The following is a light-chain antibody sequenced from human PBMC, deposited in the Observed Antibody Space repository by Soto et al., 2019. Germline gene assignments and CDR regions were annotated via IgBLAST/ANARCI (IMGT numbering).Light chain of an antibody. CDR2: DVS. CDR3: QQYDSYSWT. Sequence: DIQMTQSPSTLSGSVVDRVTITFLASQGISSRLAWYQQKPGKAPKVLIYDVSSLDRGVPSRFSGSGSGTELILPISSLQPDAFATYYCQQYDSYSWTFGQGTKVDIK. V-gene: IGKV1-5*01. J-gene: IGKJ1*01. CDR1: QGISSR.